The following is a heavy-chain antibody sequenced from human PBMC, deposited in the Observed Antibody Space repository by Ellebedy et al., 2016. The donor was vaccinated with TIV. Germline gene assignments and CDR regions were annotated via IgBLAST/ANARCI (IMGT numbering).Heavy chain of an antibody. V-gene: IGHV1-18*01. CDR3: ARKGPESNYYDSSGYYSDY. Sequence: ASVKVSXXASGYTFTSYGIIWVRQAPGQGLEWMGWISAYKGHTNYAQKFQGRVTMTTDTSTSTAYMELRSLRSDDTAVYYCARKGPESNYYDSSGYYSDYWGQGTLVTVSS. CDR2: ISAYKGHT. D-gene: IGHD3-22*01. J-gene: IGHJ4*02. CDR1: GYTFTSYG.